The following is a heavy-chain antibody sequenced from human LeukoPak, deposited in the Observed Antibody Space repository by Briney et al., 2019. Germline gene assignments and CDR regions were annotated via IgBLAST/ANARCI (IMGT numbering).Heavy chain of an antibody. Sequence: GGSLRLSCAASGFTFRDYWMHWIRHAPGKGLVWVSRIKGDGSHTIYADSVKGRFTISRDNAKNTLYLQMKSLRVEDTALYYCVRDWDHFDFDSWGQGTLVTVSS. CDR3: VRDWDHFDFDS. CDR1: GFTFRDYW. CDR2: IKGDGSHT. V-gene: IGHV3-74*01. D-gene: IGHD1-26*01. J-gene: IGHJ5*01.